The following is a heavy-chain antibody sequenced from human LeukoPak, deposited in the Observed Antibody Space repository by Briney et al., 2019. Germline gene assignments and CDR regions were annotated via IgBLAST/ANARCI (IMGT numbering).Heavy chain of an antibody. J-gene: IGHJ4*02. Sequence: GGSLRLSCAASGFTFSNYWVTWVRQAPGKGLEWVANIKQDGSEKYYVDSVKGRFTISRDNAKSSLYLQMNSLGVEDTAVYYCARAAARLDYWGQGTLVTVSS. CDR3: ARAAARLDY. D-gene: IGHD6-6*01. V-gene: IGHV3-7*01. CDR1: GFTFSNYW. CDR2: IKQDGSEK.